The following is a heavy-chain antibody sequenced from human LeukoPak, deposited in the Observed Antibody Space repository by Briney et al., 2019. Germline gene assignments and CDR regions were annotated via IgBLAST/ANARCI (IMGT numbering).Heavy chain of an antibody. CDR2: INPSGGST. Sequence: ASVKVSCKASGYTFINYYMHWVRQAPGQGLEWLGIINPSGGSTSYAQKFQGRVTMTRDTSTSTVYMELSSLRSEDTAVYYCARDESTSILWWWGQGTLVTVSS. D-gene: IGHD2-21*01. CDR1: GYTFINYY. CDR3: ARDESTSILWW. V-gene: IGHV1-46*01. J-gene: IGHJ1*01.